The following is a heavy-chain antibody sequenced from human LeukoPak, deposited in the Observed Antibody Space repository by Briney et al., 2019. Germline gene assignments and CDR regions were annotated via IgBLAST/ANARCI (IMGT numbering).Heavy chain of an antibody. J-gene: IGHJ5*02. D-gene: IGHD6-19*01. V-gene: IGHV4-59*01. CDR3: ARGYSSGWYVNWFDP. CDR2: IYYSGST. CDR1: GGSISSYY. Sequence: SETLSLTCTVSGGSISSYYWSWIRQPPGKGLEWIGYIYYSGSTNYNPSLKGRVTISVDTSKNQFSLKLSSVTAADTAVYYCARGYSSGWYVNWFDPWGQGTLLTVSS.